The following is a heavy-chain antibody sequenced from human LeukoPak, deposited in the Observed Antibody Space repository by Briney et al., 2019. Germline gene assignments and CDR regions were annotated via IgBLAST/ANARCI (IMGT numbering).Heavy chain of an antibody. Sequence: GGSLRLSCTASGFTFGDYAMSWFRQAPGKRLEWVGFIRSKAYGGTTEYAASVKGRFTISRDDSKSIAYLQMNSLKTEDTAVYYCTRRVRIQLWLYWFDPWGQGTLVTVSS. V-gene: IGHV3-49*03. J-gene: IGHJ5*02. CDR1: GFTFGDYA. CDR2: IRSKAYGGTT. D-gene: IGHD5-18*01. CDR3: TRRVRIQLWLYWFDP.